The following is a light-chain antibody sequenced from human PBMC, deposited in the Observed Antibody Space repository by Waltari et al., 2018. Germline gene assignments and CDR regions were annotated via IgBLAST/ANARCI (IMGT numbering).Light chain of an antibody. CDR1: SSAIGGYNY. CDR3: TSYESGGTWV. V-gene: IGLV2-14*03. J-gene: IGLJ3*02. Sequence: QSALTQPASVSGSPGQSITISCTGPSSAIGGYNYVSWYQQHPGKSPQVMIYDVIKRPSGVSNRFSGSKSGNTASLTISGLQADDEADYYCTSYESGGTWVFGGGTKVTV. CDR2: DVI.